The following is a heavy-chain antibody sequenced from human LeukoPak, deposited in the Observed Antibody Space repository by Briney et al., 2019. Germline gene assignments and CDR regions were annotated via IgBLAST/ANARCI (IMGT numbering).Heavy chain of an antibody. CDR2: IFYSGST. V-gene: IGHV4-30-4*01. CDR3: AREVAYYDSTGHPIGYMDV. J-gene: IGHJ6*03. Sequence: SETLSLTCTVSGGSISSYYWSWIRQPPGKGLEWIGYIFYSGSTYYNTSLKSRVSISFDTSKNQFSLRLSSVTAADTAVYYCAREVAYYDSTGHPIGYMDVWGKGTTVTVSS. CDR1: GGSISSYY. D-gene: IGHD3-22*01.